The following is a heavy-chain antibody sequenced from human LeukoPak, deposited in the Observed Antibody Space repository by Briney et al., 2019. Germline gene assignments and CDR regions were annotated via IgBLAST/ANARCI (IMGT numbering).Heavy chain of an antibody. Sequence: GGSLRLSCTASGFTFGDYAMSWVRQAPGKGLGWVGFIRSKAYGGTTEYAASVKSRFTISRDDSKSIAYLQMNSVKTADTTVYYIFQGAGGYGSGDYFDYWGQGTLVTVSS. CDR1: GFTFGDYA. CDR3: FQGAGGYGSGDYFDY. CDR2: IRSKAYGGTT. D-gene: IGHD3-10*01. J-gene: IGHJ4*02. V-gene: IGHV3-49*04.